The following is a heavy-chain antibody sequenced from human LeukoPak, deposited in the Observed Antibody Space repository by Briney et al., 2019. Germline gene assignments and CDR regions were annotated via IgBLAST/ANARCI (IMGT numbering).Heavy chain of an antibody. CDR2: IYHSGST. CDR1: GGSISSGGYS. Sequence: SETLSLICAVSGGSISSGGYSWSWIRQPPGKGLEWIGYIYHSGSTYYNPSLKSRVTISVDRSKNQFSLKLSSVTAADTAVYYCARTGIAAAGAFDYWGQGTLVTVSS. V-gene: IGHV4-30-2*01. CDR3: ARTGIAAAGAFDY. J-gene: IGHJ4*02. D-gene: IGHD6-13*01.